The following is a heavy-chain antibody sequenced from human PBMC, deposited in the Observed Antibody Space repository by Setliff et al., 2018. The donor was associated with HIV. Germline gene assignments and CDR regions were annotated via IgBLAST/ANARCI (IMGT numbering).Heavy chain of an antibody. CDR1: GDSISNYY. Sequence: TSETLSLTCTVSGDSISNYYWSWVRQPPGKGLEWIGSIYYSGSTYYNPSLKSRVTMSVDTSKNQFSLKVNSVTAADTAVYYCARSPRIGVAGEFEYWGQGTLVTVSS. V-gene: IGHV4-59*04. CDR2: IYYSGST. CDR3: ARSPRIGVAGEFEY. D-gene: IGHD6-19*01. J-gene: IGHJ4*02.